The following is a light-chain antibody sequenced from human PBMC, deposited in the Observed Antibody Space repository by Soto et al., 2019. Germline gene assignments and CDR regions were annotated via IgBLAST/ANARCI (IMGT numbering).Light chain of an antibody. J-gene: IGLJ1*01. Sequence: QSVLTQPASVSGSPGQSITISCTGTSSYIGRYDYVSWYQQHPGKAPKFIIYDVYSRPSGVSNRFSGSKSGNTASLTISGLQPEDEADYFCSSYTSSNSLVFGPGTKVTVL. CDR3: SSYTSSNSLV. V-gene: IGLV2-14*03. CDR1: SSYIGRYDY. CDR2: DVY.